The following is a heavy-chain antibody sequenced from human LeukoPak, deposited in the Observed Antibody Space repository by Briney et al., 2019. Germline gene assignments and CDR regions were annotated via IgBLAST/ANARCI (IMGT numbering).Heavy chain of an antibody. D-gene: IGHD1-26*01. Sequence: SLRLSCAASGFTFDDYAMHWVRQAPGKGLEWVSGISWNSGSIGYADSVKGRFTISRDNAKNSLYLQMNSLRAEDMALYYCAKGGSGGYLSPRAFDIWGQGTMVTVSS. CDR3: AKGGSGGYLSPRAFDI. V-gene: IGHV3-9*03. J-gene: IGHJ3*02. CDR1: GFTFDDYA. CDR2: ISWNSGSI.